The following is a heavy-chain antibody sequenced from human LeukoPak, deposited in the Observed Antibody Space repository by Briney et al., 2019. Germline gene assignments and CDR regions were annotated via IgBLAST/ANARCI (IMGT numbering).Heavy chain of an antibody. Sequence: GGSLRLSCAASGFTFSDYYMSWIRQAPGRGLEWVSYISSSGSTIYYANSVKDRFTISRDNAKNSLYLQMNSLRAKDTAVYYCARGVVPAATGDAFDIWGQGTMVTVSS. J-gene: IGHJ3*02. D-gene: IGHD2-2*01. CDR2: ISSSGSTI. CDR3: ARGVVPAATGDAFDI. V-gene: IGHV3-11*04. CDR1: GFTFSDYY.